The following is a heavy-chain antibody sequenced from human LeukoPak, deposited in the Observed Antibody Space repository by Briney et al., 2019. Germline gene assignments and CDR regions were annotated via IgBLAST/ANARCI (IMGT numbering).Heavy chain of an antibody. D-gene: IGHD3-3*01. Sequence: SETLSLTCSVSGGSISSYYWSWIRQPAGKGLEWIGRIYTSGSTNYNPSLKSRVTMSVDTSKNQFSLKLSSVTAADTAVYYCARDKRFLEWDAFDIWGQGTMVTVSS. CDR1: GGSISSYY. J-gene: IGHJ3*02. V-gene: IGHV4-4*07. CDR2: IYTSGST. CDR3: ARDKRFLEWDAFDI.